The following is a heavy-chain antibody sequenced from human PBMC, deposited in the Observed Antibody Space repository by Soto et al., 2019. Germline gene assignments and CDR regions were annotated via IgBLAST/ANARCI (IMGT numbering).Heavy chain of an antibody. J-gene: IGHJ4*02. D-gene: IGHD2-21*01. CDR1: GFTFSSYA. Sequence: GGSLRLSCAASGFTFSSYAMSWVRQAPGKGLEWVSAISGSGGSTYYADSGKGRFTISRDNSKNTLDLQMNSLRAEDTAVYYCAKDRKVSLRLPDYWGQGTLVTVSS. CDR3: AKDRKVSLRLPDY. CDR2: ISGSGGST. V-gene: IGHV3-23*01.